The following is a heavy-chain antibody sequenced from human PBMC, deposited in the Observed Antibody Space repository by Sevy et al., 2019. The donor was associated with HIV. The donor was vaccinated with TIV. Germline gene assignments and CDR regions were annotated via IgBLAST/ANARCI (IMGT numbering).Heavy chain of an antibody. Sequence: GGSLRLSCAASGFTFSSYWMSWVRQAPGKGLEWVANIKQDGSEKYYVDSVKGQFTISRDNAKNSLYLQMNSLRAEDTAVYYCARDKIGYSSSWSDYWGQGTLVTVSS. CDR2: IKQDGSEK. J-gene: IGHJ4*02. D-gene: IGHD6-13*01. CDR1: GFTFSSYW. V-gene: IGHV3-7*03. CDR3: ARDKIGYSSSWSDY.